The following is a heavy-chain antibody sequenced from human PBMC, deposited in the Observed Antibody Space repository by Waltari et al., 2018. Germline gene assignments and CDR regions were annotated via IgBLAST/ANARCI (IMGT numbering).Heavy chain of an antibody. CDR3: AHRNGDYDYYYMDV. Sequence: PTQTLTLTCTFSGFSLSTSGVGVGWIRQPPGKALEWLALIYWNDDKRYSPSLKSRLTITKDTSKNQVVLTMTNMDPVDTATYYCAHRNGDYDYYYMDVWGKGTTVTVSS. CDR1: GFSLSTSGVG. D-gene: IGHD4-17*01. V-gene: IGHV2-5*01. J-gene: IGHJ6*03. CDR2: IYWNDDK.